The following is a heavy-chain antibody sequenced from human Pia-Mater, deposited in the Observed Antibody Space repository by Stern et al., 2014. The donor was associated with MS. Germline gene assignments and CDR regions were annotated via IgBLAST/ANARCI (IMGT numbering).Heavy chain of an antibody. V-gene: IGHV3-7*01. CDR1: GFTFSTSW. Sequence: EVQLVESGGGLVQPGGSLRLSCAASGFTFSTSWMTWVRQAPGKGLEWVATIKPDGSEKYYVDSVKGRFTISRDNAKNLMYLQLNRLKAEETAMYYCARDVGDYWGHGTLVTVSS. CDR3: ARDVGDY. CDR2: IKPDGSEK. D-gene: IGHD2-15*01. J-gene: IGHJ4*01.